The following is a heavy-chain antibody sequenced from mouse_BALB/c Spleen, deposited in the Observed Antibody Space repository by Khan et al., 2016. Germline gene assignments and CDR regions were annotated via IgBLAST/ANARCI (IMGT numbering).Heavy chain of an antibody. D-gene: IGHD2-14*01. V-gene: IGHV9-3-1*01. CDR2: INTYTGEP. CDR1: GYTFTNYG. Sequence: QIQLVQSGPELKKPGETVKISCKASGYTFTNYGMNWVKQAPGKGLKWMGWINTYTGEPTYADDFKGRFAFSLDTSASTAYLQINNLKSEDTSTYFCARKMYDPINYYATDYWGQGTSVTVSS. CDR3: ARKMYDPINYYATDY. J-gene: IGHJ4*01.